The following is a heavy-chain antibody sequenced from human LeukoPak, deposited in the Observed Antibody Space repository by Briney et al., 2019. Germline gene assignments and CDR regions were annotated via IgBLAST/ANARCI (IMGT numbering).Heavy chain of an antibody. CDR3: AIYSGYDSVEVDY. Sequence: GASVKVSCKASGYTFTGYYMHWVRQAPGQGLEWMGWINPNSGGTNYAQKLQGGVTMTRDTSISTAYMELSRLRSDDTAVYYCAIYSGYDSVEVDYWGQGTLVTVSS. CDR1: GYTFTGYY. CDR2: INPNSGGT. D-gene: IGHD5-12*01. J-gene: IGHJ4*02. V-gene: IGHV1-2*02.